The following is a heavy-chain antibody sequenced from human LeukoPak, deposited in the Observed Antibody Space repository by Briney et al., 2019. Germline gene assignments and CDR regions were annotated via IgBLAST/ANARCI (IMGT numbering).Heavy chain of an antibody. CDR1: GVTFSSYA. CDR2: TSATGGNT. J-gene: IGHJ4*02. CDR3: AKNRLLWFGELDY. Sequence: PGGSLRLSCVASGVTFSSYAMSWVRQAPGKGLEWVSVTSATGGNTYYADSVKGRFTISRDNSKNTVYLQMNSLRAEDTAIYYCAKNRLLWFGELDYWGQGTLLTVSS. D-gene: IGHD3-10*01. V-gene: IGHV3-23*01.